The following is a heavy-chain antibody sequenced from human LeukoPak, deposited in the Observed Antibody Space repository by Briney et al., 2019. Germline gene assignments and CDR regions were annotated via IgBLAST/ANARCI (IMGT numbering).Heavy chain of an antibody. CDR1: GGSISGYY. V-gene: IGHV4-4*09. CDR3: ARHQPDCSSTSCYTRVHVGFDI. CDR2: IYTSGST. Sequence: PSETLSLTCTVSGGSISGYYWSWIRQPPGKGLEWIGYIYTSGSTNYNPSLKSRVTISVDTSKNQFSLKLSSVTAADTAVYYCARHQPDCSSTSCYTRVHVGFDIWGQGTMVTVSS. J-gene: IGHJ3*02. D-gene: IGHD2-2*02.